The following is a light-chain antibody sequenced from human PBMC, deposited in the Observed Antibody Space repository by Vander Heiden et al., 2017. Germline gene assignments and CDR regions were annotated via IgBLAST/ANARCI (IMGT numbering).Light chain of an antibody. CDR2: DAS. V-gene: IGKV3-11*01. CDR3: QQRSNWLT. CDR1: PSVSSY. J-gene: IGKJ4*01. Sequence: DIVLTQSPATLSLSPGDRATLSCRASPSVSSYLAWYQQKPGQAPRLLIYDASNRATGIPARFSGSGSGTDFTLTSSSLEPEDFAVYYWQQRSNWLTFGGGTKVEIK.